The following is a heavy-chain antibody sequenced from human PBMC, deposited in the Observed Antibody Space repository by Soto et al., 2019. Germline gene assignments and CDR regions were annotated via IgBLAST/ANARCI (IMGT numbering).Heavy chain of an antibody. D-gene: IGHD3-22*01. CDR1: GGSISSGGYY. CDR3: ATATEDYYDSSGYAPFDY. Sequence: PSETLSLTCTVSGGSISSGGYYWSWIRQHPGKGLEWIGYIYYSGSTYYNPSLKSRVTISVDTSKNQFSLKLSSVTAADTAVYYCATATEDYYDSSGYAPFDYWGQGTLVTVSS. J-gene: IGHJ4*02. V-gene: IGHV4-31*03. CDR2: IYYSGST.